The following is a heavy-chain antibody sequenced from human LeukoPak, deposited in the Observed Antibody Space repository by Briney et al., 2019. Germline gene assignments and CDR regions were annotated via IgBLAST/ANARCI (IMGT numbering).Heavy chain of an antibody. CDR3: AKGHYSNA. Sequence: GGSLRLSCAASGFSFSTFWMGWVRRAPGQGLEWVANIREDGSQKYYVDSVKGRFTISRDNAKDSLYLQMSSLRVEDTAVYYCAKGHYSNAWGQGTLVTVPS. J-gene: IGHJ5*02. CDR2: IREDGSQK. V-gene: IGHV3-7*01. D-gene: IGHD2-15*01. CDR1: GFSFSTFW.